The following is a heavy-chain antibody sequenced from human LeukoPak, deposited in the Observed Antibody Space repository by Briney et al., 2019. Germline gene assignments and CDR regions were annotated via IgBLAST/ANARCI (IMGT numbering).Heavy chain of an antibody. CDR2: ISPSGNSL. Sequence: PGGSLRLSCAASGFTFNSYTMNWVRQARGKGLEWISSISPSGNSLYYSESLKGRSTISRDAATNSLSLQMSNVRAHDTAMYYCARDFMGESGYAGYWGQGALVTVSS. J-gene: IGHJ4*02. CDR3: ARDFMGESGYAGY. V-gene: IGHV3-21*01. D-gene: IGHD5-12*01. CDR1: GFTFNSYT.